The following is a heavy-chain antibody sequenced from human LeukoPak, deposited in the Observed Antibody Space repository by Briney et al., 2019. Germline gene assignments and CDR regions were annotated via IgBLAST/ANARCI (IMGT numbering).Heavy chain of an antibody. D-gene: IGHD2-8*01. J-gene: IGHJ4*02. CDR1: GVIVNSNY. Sequence: GGSLRLSCAASGVIVNSNYMSWVRQAPGKGLEWVSVLYSDGTTYYADSVKGRFTISRDNSRNTLYLQMNNLRVEDTAMYYCARAAYDTNGFTANHDYWGQGTLVTVSS. V-gene: IGHV3-53*01. CDR3: ARAAYDTNGFTANHDY. CDR2: LYSDGTT.